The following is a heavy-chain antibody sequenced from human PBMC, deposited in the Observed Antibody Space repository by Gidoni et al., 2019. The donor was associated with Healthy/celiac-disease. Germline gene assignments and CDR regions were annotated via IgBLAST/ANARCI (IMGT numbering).Heavy chain of an antibody. CDR3: ARHSPYSSSWIYYYYYGMDV. V-gene: IGHV4-39*01. D-gene: IGHD6-13*01. CDR1: GGSISSSSSY. J-gene: IGHJ6*02. CDR2: IYYSGST. Sequence: QLQLQESGPGLVKPSETLSLTCTVSGGSISSSSSYWGWIRQPPGKGLEWIGSIYYSGSTYYNPSLKSRVTISVDTSKNQFSLKLSSVTAADTAVYYCARHSPYSSSWIYYYYYGMDVWGQGTTVTVSS.